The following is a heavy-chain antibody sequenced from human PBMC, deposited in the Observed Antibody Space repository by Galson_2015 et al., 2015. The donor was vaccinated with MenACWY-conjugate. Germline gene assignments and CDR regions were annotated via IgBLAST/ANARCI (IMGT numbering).Heavy chain of an antibody. CDR2: ISSSSSYI. J-gene: IGHJ5*02. D-gene: IGHD2-2*02. CDR3: ARDDVVPAAIGWFAP. CDR1: GFTFSSYS. Sequence: SLRLSCAASGFTFSSYSMNWVRQAPGKGLEGVSSISSSSSYIYYADSVKGRFTISRDNAKNSLYLQMNSLRAEDTAVYYCARDDVVPAAIGWFAPWGQGTLVTVSS. V-gene: IGHV3-21*01.